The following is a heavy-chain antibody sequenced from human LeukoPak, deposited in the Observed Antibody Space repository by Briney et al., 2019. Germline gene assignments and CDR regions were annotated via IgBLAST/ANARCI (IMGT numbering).Heavy chain of an antibody. CDR1: GYTFTGYY. Sequence: ASVKVSCKASGYTFTGYYMHWVRQAPGQGLEWMGWINPNSGGTNYAQKFQGRVTMTRDTSISTAYMELSRLRSDDTAVYYCARNNYDILTGYWGAFNYWGQGTLVTVSS. D-gene: IGHD3-9*01. CDR2: INPNSGGT. J-gene: IGHJ4*02. V-gene: IGHV1-2*02. CDR3: ARNNYDILTGYWGAFNY.